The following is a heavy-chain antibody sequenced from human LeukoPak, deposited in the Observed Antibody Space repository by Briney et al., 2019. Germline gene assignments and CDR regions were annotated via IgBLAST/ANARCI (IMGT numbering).Heavy chain of an antibody. D-gene: IGHD3-16*02. CDR1: GGSFSGYY. V-gene: IGHV4-34*01. J-gene: IGHJ4*02. CDR3: ARGRRIRLGELSLRY. Sequence: SETLSLTCAGHGGSFSGYYWNWLRQPPGKGLQWLGEINHSGSTNYNPSLKSRVTISVDTSKNQFSLKLSSVTAADTAVYYCARGRRIRLGELSLRYWGQGTLVTVSS. CDR2: INHSGST.